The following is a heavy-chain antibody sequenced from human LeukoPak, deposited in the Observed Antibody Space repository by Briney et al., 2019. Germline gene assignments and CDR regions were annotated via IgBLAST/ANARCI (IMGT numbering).Heavy chain of an antibody. D-gene: IGHD6-13*01. CDR3: ATLIAAAGTGDFDY. V-gene: IGHV3-23*01. J-gene: IGHJ4*02. Sequence: PGGSLRLSCAASGFTFSSYAMSWVRQAPGKGLEWVSAISGSGGSTYYADSVKGRFTISRDNAKNSLYLQMNSLRAEDTAVYYCATLIAAAGTGDFDYWGQGTLVTVSS. CDR2: ISGSGGST. CDR1: GFTFSSYA.